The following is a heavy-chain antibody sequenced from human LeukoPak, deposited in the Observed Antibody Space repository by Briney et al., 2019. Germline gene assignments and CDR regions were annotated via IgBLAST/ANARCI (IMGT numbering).Heavy chain of an antibody. Sequence: ASVKVSCKVSGYTLTELSMNWVRQAPGKGLEWMGGFNPEEGKTIYRPEFQGRITMTEDTVTDTAHMELRRLTSEDTAVYYCVTVLYKGFGPVSGHRRDWTTNWFDPWGQGTLVTVSS. CDR3: VTVLYKGFGPVSGHRRDWTTNWFDP. D-gene: IGHD3/OR15-3a*01. CDR2: FNPEEGKT. V-gene: IGHV1-24*01. CDR1: GYTLTELS. J-gene: IGHJ5*02.